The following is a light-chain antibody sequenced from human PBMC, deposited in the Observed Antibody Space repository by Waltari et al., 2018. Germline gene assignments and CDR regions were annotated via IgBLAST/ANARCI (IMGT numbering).Light chain of an antibody. CDR3: CSYAGSYTWV. Sequence: QSALTQPASVSGSPGQSITISCTGTSRDVGNYNLVSWYQQYPGKAPNVMIYDDNRRPSGVSDRFSGSKSGNTASLTISGVQAEDEADYYCCSYAGSYTWVFGGGTKLTVL. CDR1: SRDVGNYNL. V-gene: IGLV2-23*01. CDR2: DDN. J-gene: IGLJ3*02.